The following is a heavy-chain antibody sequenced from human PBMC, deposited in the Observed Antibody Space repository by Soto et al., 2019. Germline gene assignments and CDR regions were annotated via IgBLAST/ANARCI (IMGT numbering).Heavy chain of an antibody. CDR3: ARYVGKI. V-gene: IGHV3-7*03. J-gene: IGHJ3*02. D-gene: IGHD2-15*01. CDR2: INQAGSEK. Sequence: EAQLVESGGALVQPGGSLRLSCAASGFTFSNYYMSWFRQAPGKGLQWVASINQAGSEKYSVDSVKGRFTISRDNGKNSVYLQMNSLRVEDTAVYYCARYVGKIWGHGTKVTVSS. CDR1: GFTFSNYY.